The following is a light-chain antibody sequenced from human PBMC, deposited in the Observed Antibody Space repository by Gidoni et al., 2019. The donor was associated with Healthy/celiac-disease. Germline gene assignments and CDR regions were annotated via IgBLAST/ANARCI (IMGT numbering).Light chain of an antibody. V-gene: IGKV1-5*03. Sequence: DIQMTQSPSTLSASVGDRVTITCRASQSISSWLAWYQQKPRKAPKLLIYKASSLESGVPSSFSGSGSGTEFTLTISSLQPDDFAPYYCQQYNSYWPFGQGTKVEIQ. CDR3: QQYNSYWP. CDR2: KAS. CDR1: QSISSW. J-gene: IGKJ1*01.